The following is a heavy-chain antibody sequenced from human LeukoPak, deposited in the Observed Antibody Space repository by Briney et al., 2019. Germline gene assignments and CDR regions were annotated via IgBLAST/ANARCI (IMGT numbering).Heavy chain of an antibody. CDR2: INHSGST. J-gene: IGHJ4*02. D-gene: IGHD3-22*01. V-gene: IGHV4-34*01. CDR1: GGSFSGYY. Sequence: SETLSLTCAVYGGSFSGYYWSWIRQPPGKGLEWIGEINHSGSTNYNPSLKSRVTISVDTSKNQFSLKLSSVTAADTAVYYCARENYYDSRDFDYWGQGTLVTVSS. CDR3: ARENYYDSRDFDY.